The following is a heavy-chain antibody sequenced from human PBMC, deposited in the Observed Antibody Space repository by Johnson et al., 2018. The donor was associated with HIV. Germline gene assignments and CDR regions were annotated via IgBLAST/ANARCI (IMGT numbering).Heavy chain of an antibody. CDR2: ISFDGSNE. Sequence: QVQLVESGGGVVQPGRSLRLSCAASGFSFSYFPMHWVRQAPGKGLEWLARISFDGSNEHYADSVKGRFTISRDNSKNTLYLQMNSLRAEDTAVYYCAKTEDRGYRMETGAFDIWGQGTMVTVSS. CDR3: AKTEDRGYRMETGAFDI. D-gene: IGHD5-18*01. CDR1: GFSFSYFP. J-gene: IGHJ3*02. V-gene: IGHV3-30-3*01.